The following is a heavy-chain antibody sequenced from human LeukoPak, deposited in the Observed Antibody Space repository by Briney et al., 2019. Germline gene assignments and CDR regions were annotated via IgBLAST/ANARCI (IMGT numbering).Heavy chain of an antibody. D-gene: IGHD3-10*01. J-gene: IGHJ4*02. CDR2: NYHSGST. V-gene: IGHV4-4*02. CDR1: GASISSGYW. CDR3: ARDDTGVIRGIRFHY. Sequence: PSETLSLTCAVSGASISSGYWWSWVRQPPGKGLEWIGENYHSGSTNHNPSLKSRVTISVDKSKSQFSLNLSSVTAADTAVYYCARDDTGVIRGIRFHYWGQGTLVTVSS.